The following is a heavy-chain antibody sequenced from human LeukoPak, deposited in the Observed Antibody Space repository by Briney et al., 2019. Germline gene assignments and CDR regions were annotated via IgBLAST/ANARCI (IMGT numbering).Heavy chain of an antibody. J-gene: IGHJ4*02. Sequence: GGSLRLSCTTSGFNFRAYWMAWVRQAPGKGLEWVALIWYGGSNTYYADPVKGRFTISRDNSKNTLYLQMNSLRIEDTAVYYSAKERATIFGLVTGIDDWGQGTLVTVSS. CDR1: GFNFRAYW. CDR3: AKERATIFGLVTGIDD. V-gene: IGHV3-30*02. D-gene: IGHD3-3*01. CDR2: IWYGGSNT.